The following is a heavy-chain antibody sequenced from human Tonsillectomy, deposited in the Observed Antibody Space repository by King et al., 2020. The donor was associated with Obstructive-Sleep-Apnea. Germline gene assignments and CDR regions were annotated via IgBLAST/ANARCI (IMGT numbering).Heavy chain of an antibody. J-gene: IGHJ4*02. CDR3: ARVGSQDYNFWSGYYYFDY. V-gene: IGHV4-38-2*02. CDR1: GYSISSGYY. CDR2: IFHSGTT. D-gene: IGHD3-3*01. Sequence: VQLQESGPGLVKPSETLSLNCTVSGYSISSGYYWGWVRQPPGKGLEWIGTIFHSGTTYYNPSFESRVTISGDTSKNQFSLKLTSVAAADTAVYYCARVGSQDYNFWSGYYYFDYWGQGTLVTVSS.